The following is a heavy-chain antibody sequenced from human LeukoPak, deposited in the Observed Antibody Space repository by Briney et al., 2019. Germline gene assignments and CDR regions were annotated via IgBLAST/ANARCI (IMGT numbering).Heavy chain of an antibody. CDR2: IYYSGST. Sequence: SETLSLTCTVSGGSISSYYWSWIRQPPGKGLEWIGYIYYSGSTNYNPSLKSRVTISVDTSKNQFSLKLSSVTAADTAVYYCASLGRGWYTGHDAFDIWGQGTMVTVSS. CDR3: ASLGRGWYTGHDAFDI. D-gene: IGHD6-19*01. J-gene: IGHJ3*02. V-gene: IGHV4-59*01. CDR1: GGSISSYY.